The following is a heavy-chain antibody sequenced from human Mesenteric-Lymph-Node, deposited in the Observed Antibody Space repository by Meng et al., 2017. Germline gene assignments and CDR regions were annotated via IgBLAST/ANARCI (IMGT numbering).Heavy chain of an antibody. V-gene: IGHV1-2*02. CDR1: GYTFTGYY. J-gene: IGHJ6*02. Sequence: ASVKVSCKASGYTFTGYYMHWVRQAPGQGLEWMGWINPNSGGTNYAQKFQGRVTMTRDTSISTAYMELSRLRSDDTAVYYCARDPVAPYYYYGMDVWGQGTTVTVSS. CDR2: INPNSGGT. CDR3: ARDPVAPYYYYGMDV. D-gene: IGHD2-21*01.